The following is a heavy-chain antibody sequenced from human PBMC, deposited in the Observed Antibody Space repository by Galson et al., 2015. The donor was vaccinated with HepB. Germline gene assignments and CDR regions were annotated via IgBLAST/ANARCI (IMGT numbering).Heavy chain of an antibody. CDR3: AKVGSRSYFDYWYFDL. CDR2: FSSSGGST. CDR1: GFTFSSYA. D-gene: IGHD3-10*01. Sequence: SLRLSCAASGFTFSSYAMSWVHQAPGKGLELVSAFSSSGGSTYYADSVKGRFTISRDNSKNTLYLQMNSLRAEDTAVYYCAKVGSRSYFDYWYFDLWGRGTLVTVSS. V-gene: IGHV3-23*01. J-gene: IGHJ2*01.